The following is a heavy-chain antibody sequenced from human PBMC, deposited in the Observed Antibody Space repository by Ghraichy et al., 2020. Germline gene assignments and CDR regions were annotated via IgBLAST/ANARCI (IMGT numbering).Heavy chain of an antibody. Sequence: LEWTGYIYYSGSTNYNPSLKSRVTISVDTSKNQFSLKLSSVTAADTAVYYCARATDGDGFDAFDIWGQGT. J-gene: IGHJ3*02. V-gene: IGHV4-59*01. CDR2: IYYSGST. CDR3: ARATDGDGFDAFDI. D-gene: IGHD7-27*01.